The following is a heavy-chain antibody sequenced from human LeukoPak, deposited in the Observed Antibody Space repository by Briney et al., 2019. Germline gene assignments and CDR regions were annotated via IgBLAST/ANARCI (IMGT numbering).Heavy chain of an antibody. Sequence: GGSLRLSCAASGFTFSSYGMHWVRQAPGKGLEWVAVISYDGSNKYYADSVKGRFTISRDNSKNTLYLQMNSLRAEDTAVYYCAKGVNGDSSGWSPYYWGQGTLVTVSS. V-gene: IGHV3-30*18. D-gene: IGHD6-19*01. CDR2: ISYDGSNK. J-gene: IGHJ4*02. CDR3: AKGVNGDSSGWSPYY. CDR1: GFTFSSYG.